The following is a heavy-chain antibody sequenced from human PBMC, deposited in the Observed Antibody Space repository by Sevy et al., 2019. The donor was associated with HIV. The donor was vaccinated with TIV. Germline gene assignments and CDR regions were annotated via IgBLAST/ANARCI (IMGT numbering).Heavy chain of an antibody. J-gene: IGHJ4*01. V-gene: IGHV3-7*01. CDR1: GFTLNTYW. D-gene: IGHD5-18*01. CDR2: MKQDGSEE. CDR3: VREGLGGYSYSLDY. Sequence: GGSLRLSCAASGFTLNTYWMNWVRQAPGKGLEWVATMKQDGSEEDYVDSVKGRFTISRDNAKNSLFLQMNSLSAEDTAVYYCVREGLGGYSYSLDYWGHGTLVTVSS.